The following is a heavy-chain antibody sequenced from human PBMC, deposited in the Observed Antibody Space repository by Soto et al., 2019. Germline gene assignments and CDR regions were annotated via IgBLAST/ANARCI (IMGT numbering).Heavy chain of an antibody. V-gene: IGHV3-9*01. CDR2: IFWDGNRM. CDR3: VKENGELKWFGESPPIVRYGLDV. Sequence: EVQLVESGGDLEQHGRSLRLSCVASGFNLHDHAMHWVRQAPGKGLEWVSGIFWDGNRMDYADSVKGRFFISRDNAKNSLYLQMNSLREDDTALYYCVKENGELKWFGESPPIVRYGLDVWGQGTTVTVSS. J-gene: IGHJ6*02. D-gene: IGHD3-10*01. CDR1: GFNLHDHA.